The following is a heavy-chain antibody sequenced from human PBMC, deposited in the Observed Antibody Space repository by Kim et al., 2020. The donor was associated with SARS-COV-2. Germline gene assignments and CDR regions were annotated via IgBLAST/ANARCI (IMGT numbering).Heavy chain of an antibody. D-gene: IGHD4-17*01. CDR2: IRSKAYGGTT. CDR1: RFTFGDYA. CDR3: TREGAHFHDYGDYVGKNLPSVDAFDI. Sequence: GGSLRLSCTASRFTFGDYAMSWVRQAPGKGLEWVGFIRSKAYGGTTEYAASVKGRFTISRDDSKSIAYLQMNSLKTEDTAVYYCTREGAHFHDYGDYVGKNLPSVDAFDIWGQGTMVTVSS. J-gene: IGHJ3*02. V-gene: IGHV3-49*04.